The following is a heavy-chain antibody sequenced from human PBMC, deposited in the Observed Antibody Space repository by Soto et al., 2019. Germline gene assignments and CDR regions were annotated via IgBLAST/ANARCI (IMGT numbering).Heavy chain of an antibody. CDR1: GYSFTDYH. CDR2: INPKSGGT. CDR3: ARGHSTDCSNGVCSFFYNHEMDV. D-gene: IGHD2-8*01. Sequence: ASVKVSCKASGYSFTDYHIHWVRQAPGQGLELMGRINPKSGGTSTSQKFQGWVTMTRDRSISTVYMELTRLRSDDTAVYFCARGHSTDCSNGVCSFFYNHEMDVWGQGTTVTVAS. J-gene: IGHJ6*02. V-gene: IGHV1-2*04.